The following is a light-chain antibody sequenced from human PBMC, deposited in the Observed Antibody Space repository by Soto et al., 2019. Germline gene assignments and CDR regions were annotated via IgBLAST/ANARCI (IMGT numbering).Light chain of an antibody. J-gene: IGLJ2*01. CDR3: SSYTRSGTRV. Sequence: QSALTQPASVSGSPGQSITISCIGTSSDVGAYNYVSWYQQHPGKAPKLMIYDVSNRPSGVSNRFSGSKSGNTASLTISGPPAEDEADYYCSSYTRSGTRVFDGGTKLTVL. V-gene: IGLV2-14*01. CDR1: SSDVGAYNY. CDR2: DVS.